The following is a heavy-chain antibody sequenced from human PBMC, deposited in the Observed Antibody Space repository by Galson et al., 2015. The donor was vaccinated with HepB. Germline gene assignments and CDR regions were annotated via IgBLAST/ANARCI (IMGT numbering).Heavy chain of an antibody. CDR1: GFNFGDYY. D-gene: IGHD5-12*01. CDR3: ARFWPGYGVLRAFDV. J-gene: IGHJ3*01. V-gene: IGHV3-11*04. Sequence: SLRLSCAASGFNFGDYYMSWIRQAPGKGPEWVSYISSSGKTSYYADSVKGRFAISRDSSQNTVTLEMNNLSPADTAIFYCARFWPGYGVLRAFDVWGPGTMVTVSS. CDR2: ISSSGKTS.